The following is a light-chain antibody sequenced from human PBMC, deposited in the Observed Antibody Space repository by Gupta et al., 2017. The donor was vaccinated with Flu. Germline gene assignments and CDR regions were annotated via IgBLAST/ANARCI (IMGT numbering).Light chain of an antibody. Sequence: EIVLTQSPATLSLSPGERATLSCRASQSVSSYLAWYQQKPGQAPRLLIYDASNRATGIPARFSGSGCGKDXPLTISXREQEDFAVYYCQQRSNWPSIAFGXGTKVEIK. CDR2: DAS. CDR3: QQRSNWPSIA. CDR1: QSVSSY. J-gene: IGKJ4*01. V-gene: IGKV3-11*01.